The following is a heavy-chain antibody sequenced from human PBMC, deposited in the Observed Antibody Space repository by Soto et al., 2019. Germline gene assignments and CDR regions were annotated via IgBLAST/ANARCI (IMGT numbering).Heavy chain of an antibody. J-gene: IGHJ3*02. CDR3: ARARVYNWNYHPGAFDI. Sequence: SETLSLTCAVYGGSFSGYYWSWIRQPPGKGLEWIGEINHSGSTNYNPSLKSRVTISVDTSKNQFSLKLSSVTAADTAVYYCARARVYNWNYHPGAFDIWGQGTMVTVSS. D-gene: IGHD1-7*01. CDR2: INHSGST. CDR1: GGSFSGYY. V-gene: IGHV4-34*01.